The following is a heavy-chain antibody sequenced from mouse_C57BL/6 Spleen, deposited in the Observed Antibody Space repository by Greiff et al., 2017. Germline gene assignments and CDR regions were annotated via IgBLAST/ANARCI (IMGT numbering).Heavy chain of an antibody. V-gene: IGHV1-9*01. CDR2: ILPGSGSN. Sequence: QVQLQESGAELMKPGASVKLSCKASGYTFTGYWIEWVKQTPGHGLEWIGEILPGSGSNNYNEKFKGKATFTADTSSNTAYMQLSSLTTEASAIYYCALTAVPPFAYWGQGTLVTVSA. CDR3: ALTAVPPFAY. D-gene: IGHD1-1*01. J-gene: IGHJ3*01. CDR1: GYTFTGYW.